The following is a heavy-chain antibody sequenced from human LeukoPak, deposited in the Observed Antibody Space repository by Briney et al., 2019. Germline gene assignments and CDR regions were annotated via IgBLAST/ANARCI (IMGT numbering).Heavy chain of an antibody. J-gene: IGHJ4*02. Sequence: PSETLSLTCTVSGGSISSYYWSWIRQPPGKGLEWIGYIYYSGSTNYNPSLKSRVTISVDTSKNQFSLKLSSVTAADTAVYYCARGRNEFRSSGWYLVFDYWGQGTLVTVSS. CDR1: GGSISSYY. D-gene: IGHD6-19*01. V-gene: IGHV4-59*01. CDR2: IYYSGST. CDR3: ARGRNEFRSSGWYLVFDY.